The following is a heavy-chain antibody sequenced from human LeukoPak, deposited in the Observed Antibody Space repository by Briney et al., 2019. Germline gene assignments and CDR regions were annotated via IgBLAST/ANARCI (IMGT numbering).Heavy chain of an antibody. CDR1: GGSFSGYY. V-gene: IGHV4-34*01. CDR2: INHSGST. J-gene: IGHJ4*02. Sequence: PSETLSLTCAVYGGSFSGYYWSWIRQPPGKGLEWIGEINHSGSTNYNPSLKSRVTISVDTSKDQFSLKLSSVTAADTAVYYCARGGGSSWSLDYWGQGTLVTVSS. D-gene: IGHD6-13*01. CDR3: ARGGGSSWSLDY.